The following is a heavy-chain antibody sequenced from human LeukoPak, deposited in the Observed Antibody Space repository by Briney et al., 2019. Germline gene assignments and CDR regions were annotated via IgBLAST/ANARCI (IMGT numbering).Heavy chain of an antibody. D-gene: IGHD3-22*01. J-gene: IGHJ4*02. CDR2: MYYSGST. CDR3: AREDTDYYHSSDYLADFDH. Sequence: SETLSLTCTVSGDSLRSPTYYWGWVRQSPGKGLEWIGSMYYSGSTYYNPSLESRVSMSLDTSKNQFSLKLNSVTAADTAVYYCAREDTDYYHSSDYLADFDHWGQGTLVTVSS. V-gene: IGHV4-39*07. CDR1: GDSLRSPTYY.